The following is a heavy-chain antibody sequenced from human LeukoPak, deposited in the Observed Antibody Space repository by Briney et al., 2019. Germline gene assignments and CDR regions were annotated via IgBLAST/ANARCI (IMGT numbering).Heavy chain of an antibody. CDR2: IKQDGSEK. Sequence: GGSLRLSCAASGFTFSSYWMSWVRQAPGKGLEWVANIKQDGSEKFYVDSVKGRFTISRDNGKDSPYLQMNSLGAEDTAVYYCARDEGYYYDSSGYYLFDFWGQGTLVTVSS. J-gene: IGHJ4*02. D-gene: IGHD3-22*01. V-gene: IGHV3-7*01. CDR1: GFTFSSYW. CDR3: ARDEGYYYDSSGYYLFDF.